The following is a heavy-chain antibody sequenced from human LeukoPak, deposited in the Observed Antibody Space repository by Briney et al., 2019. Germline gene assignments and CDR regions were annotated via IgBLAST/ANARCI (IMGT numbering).Heavy chain of an antibody. Sequence: SETLSLTCTVSGGSISSYYWSWIRQPPGKGLEWIGYMYYSGSTNYNPSTNYNPSLKSRVTISVDTSKNQFSLKLCSVTAADTAVYYCARDVGATPGYFDYWGQGTLVTVSS. CDR3: ARDVGATPGYFDY. V-gene: IGHV4-59*01. CDR2: MYYSGST. CDR1: GGSISSYY. D-gene: IGHD1-26*01. J-gene: IGHJ4*01.